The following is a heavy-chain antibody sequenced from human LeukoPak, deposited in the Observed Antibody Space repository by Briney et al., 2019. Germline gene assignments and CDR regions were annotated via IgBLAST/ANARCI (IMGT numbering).Heavy chain of an antibody. CDR2: IDYSGST. V-gene: IGHV4-39*02. J-gene: IGHJ4*02. D-gene: IGHD5-12*01. Sequence: SETLSLTCTVSGGSVSSGSYYWGWIRQAPGKGLEWIGNIDYSGSTYNNLSLKSRVTISVDTSKNQVSLKLSSVTAADTAVYYCARDRGPYSGYDSYYFDYWGQGTLVTVSS. CDR3: ARDRGPYSGYDSYYFDY. CDR1: GGSVSSGSYY.